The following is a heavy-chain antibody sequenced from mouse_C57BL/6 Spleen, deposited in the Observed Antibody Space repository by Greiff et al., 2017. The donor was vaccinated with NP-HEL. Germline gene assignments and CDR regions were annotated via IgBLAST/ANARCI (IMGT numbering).Heavy chain of an antibody. CDR3: TFYYSNPDDDAMDC. J-gene: IGHJ4*01. CDR1: GYTFTDYE. Sequence: VQLQESGAELVRPGASVTLSCKASGYTFTDYEMHWVKQTPVHGLEWIGAIDPETGGTAYNQKFKGKAILTADKSSSTAYMELRSLTSEDSAVYYWTFYYSNPDDDAMDCWGQGTAVTVSS. V-gene: IGHV1-15*01. D-gene: IGHD2-5*01. CDR2: IDPETGGT.